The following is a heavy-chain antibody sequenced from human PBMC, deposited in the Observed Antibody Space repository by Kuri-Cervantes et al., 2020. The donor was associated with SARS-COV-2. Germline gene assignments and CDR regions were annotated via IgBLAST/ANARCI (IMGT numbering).Heavy chain of an antibody. CDR2: IIPILGTA. V-gene: IGHV1-69*04. CDR3: AREGSRSSSHPVYY. D-gene: IGHD6-6*01. J-gene: IGHJ4*02. CDR1: GFTFTSSA. Sequence: SVKVSCKASGFTFTSSAMQWVRQAPGQGLEWMGRIIPILGTANYAQKFQGRVTITADKSTSTAYMEPSSLRSEDTAVYYCAREGSRSSSHPVYYWGQGTLVTVSS.